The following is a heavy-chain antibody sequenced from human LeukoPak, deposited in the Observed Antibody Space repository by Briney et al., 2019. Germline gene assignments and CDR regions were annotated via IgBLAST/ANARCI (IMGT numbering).Heavy chain of an antibody. D-gene: IGHD2-2*01. CDR1: GFTFSSYE. V-gene: IGHV3-23*01. CDR3: AKGLSTSYYSDFDY. CDR2: ISGSGGNP. Sequence: GGSLRLSCAASGFTFSSYEMNWVRQAPGKGLEWVSGISGSGGNPYYADSVKGRFTISRDNSKNTVYLQMNSLRADDTAVYYCAKGLSTSYYSDFDYWGQGTLVTVSS. J-gene: IGHJ4*02.